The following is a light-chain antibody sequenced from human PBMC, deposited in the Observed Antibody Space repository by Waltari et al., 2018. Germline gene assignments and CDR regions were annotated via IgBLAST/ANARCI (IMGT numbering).Light chain of an antibody. CDR3: QQYNSYPYT. V-gene: IGKV1-5*01. J-gene: IGKJ2*01. CDR1: ETINTW. CDR2: DAS. Sequence: DIQMTQSPSTLSASVGDRATITCRASETINTWLAWYQQKPGKAPNLLIYDASSLQSGVPSRFSGSGSGTKFTLTISSLQPGDFATYHCQQYNSYPYTFGQGTKLEI.